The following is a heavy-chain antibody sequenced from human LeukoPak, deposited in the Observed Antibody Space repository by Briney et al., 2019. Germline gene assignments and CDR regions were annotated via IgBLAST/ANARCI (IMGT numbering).Heavy chain of an antibody. V-gene: IGHV3-30*03. CDR1: GFTFSSYG. CDR2: ISYDGSYK. J-gene: IGHJ4*02. CDR3: ARDLKFGELSPFSSGFDY. Sequence: PGRSLRLSCAASGFTFSSYGMHWVRQAPGKGLEWVAVISYDGSYKYYVDSVKGRFTISRDNSKNTLYLQMNSLRAEDTAVYYCARDLKFGELSPFSSGFDYWGQGTLVTVSS. D-gene: IGHD3-10*01.